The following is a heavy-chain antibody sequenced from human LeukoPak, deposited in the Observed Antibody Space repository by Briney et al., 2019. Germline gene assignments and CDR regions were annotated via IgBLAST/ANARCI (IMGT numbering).Heavy chain of an antibody. V-gene: IGHV4-39*01. CDR2: IFYSGST. Sequence: SETLSLTCTVSGGSISSSSYYWGWIRQPPEKGLEWIGSIFYSGSTYYNPSLKSRVTMSVDTSKNQFSLKLSSVTAADAAVYYCARQAGILTGYYQSWGQGTLVTVSS. CDR3: ARQAGILTGYYQS. CDR1: GGSISSSSYY. D-gene: IGHD3-9*01. J-gene: IGHJ4*02.